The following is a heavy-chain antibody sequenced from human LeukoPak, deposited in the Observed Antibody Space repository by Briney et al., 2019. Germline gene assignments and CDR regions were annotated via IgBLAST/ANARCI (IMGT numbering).Heavy chain of an antibody. J-gene: IGHJ4*02. CDR2: IYYSGST. CDR3: ARVSYYYDSSGPTFDY. D-gene: IGHD3-22*01. V-gene: IGHV4-59*01. CDR1: GGSISSYY. Sequence: SETLSLTCTVSGGSISSYYWSWIRQPPGKGLEWIGYIYYSGSTNYNPSLKSRVTISVDTSKNQFSLKLSSVNAADTAVYYCARVSYYYDSSGPTFDYWGQGTLVTVSS.